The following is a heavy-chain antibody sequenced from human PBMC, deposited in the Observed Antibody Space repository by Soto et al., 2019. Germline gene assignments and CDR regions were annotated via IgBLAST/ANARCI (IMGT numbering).Heavy chain of an antibody. Sequence: PGGSLRLSCAASGFTFSSYGTHWVRQAPGKGLEWVAVISYDGSNKYYADSVKGRFTISRDNSKNTLYLQMNSLRAEDTAVYYCAKDVQGDYWGQGTLVTVSS. CDR2: ISYDGSNK. J-gene: IGHJ4*02. CDR1: GFTFSSYG. V-gene: IGHV3-30*18. CDR3: AKDVQGDY.